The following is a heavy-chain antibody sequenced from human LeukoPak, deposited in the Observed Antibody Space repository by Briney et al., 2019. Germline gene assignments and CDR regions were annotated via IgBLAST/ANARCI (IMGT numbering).Heavy chain of an antibody. CDR2: IYYSGST. V-gene: IGHV4-59*08. CDR3: ARQIWPNDAFDI. CDR1: GGSISSYY. D-gene: IGHD2/OR15-2a*01. Sequence: SETLSLTCTVSGGSISSYYWSWIRRPPGKGLEWIGYIYYSGSTNYNPSPKSRVTISVDTSKNQFSLKLSSVTAADTAVYYCARQIWPNDAFDIWGQGTMVTVSS. J-gene: IGHJ3*02.